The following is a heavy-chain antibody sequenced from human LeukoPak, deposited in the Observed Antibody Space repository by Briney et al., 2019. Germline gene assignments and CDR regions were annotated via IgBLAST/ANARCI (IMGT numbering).Heavy chain of an antibody. CDR3: AREGDPSRFGAFDI. D-gene: IGHD3-16*01. V-gene: IGHV3-21*01. Sequence: GGSLRLSCAASGFTFSSYSMNWVRQAPGKGLEWVSSISSSSSYIYYADSVKGRFTISRDNAKNSLCLQMNSLRAEDTAVYYCAREGDPSRFGAFDIWGQGTMVTVSS. J-gene: IGHJ3*02. CDR1: GFTFSSYS. CDR2: ISSSSSYI.